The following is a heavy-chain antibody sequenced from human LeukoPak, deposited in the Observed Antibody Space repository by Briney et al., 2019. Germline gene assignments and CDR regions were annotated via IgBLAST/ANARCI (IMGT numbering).Heavy chain of an antibody. CDR3: ARHRYCSSTSCYKYAFDI. D-gene: IGHD2-2*02. CDR1: GYSFTSYW. V-gene: IGHV5-51*01. CDR2: IYPGDSDT. Sequence: GESLKISCKGPGYSFTSYWIGWVRQMPGKGLEWMGIIYPGDSDTRYSPSFQGQVTISADKSISTAYLQWSSLKASDTAMYYCARHRYCSSTSCYKYAFDIWGQGTMVTVSS. J-gene: IGHJ3*02.